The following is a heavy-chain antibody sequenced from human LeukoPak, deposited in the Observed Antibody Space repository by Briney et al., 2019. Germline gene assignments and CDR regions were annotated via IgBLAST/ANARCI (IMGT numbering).Heavy chain of an antibody. J-gene: IGHJ4*02. D-gene: IGHD5-12*01. Sequence: GASVTLSCKTSGYTFTTYYMHWVRQAPGQGLEWMGIINPSGGSTSYAQRFQGRVTMTRDTSTSTVYMELSGLTSEDTAVYYCASHPQGYSGYLYCGQGTLVTVSS. V-gene: IGHV1-46*01. CDR3: ASHPQGYSGYLY. CDR2: INPSGGST. CDR1: GYTFTTYY.